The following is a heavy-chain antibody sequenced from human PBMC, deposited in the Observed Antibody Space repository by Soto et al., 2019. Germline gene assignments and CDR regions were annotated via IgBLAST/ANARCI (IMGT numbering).Heavy chain of an antibody. D-gene: IGHD3-3*01. CDR2: INHSGST. CDR1: GGSFIGYY. CDR3: ARGVLRFLEWLLSPYYYYGMDV. V-gene: IGHV4-34*01. J-gene: IGHJ6*02. Sequence: SETLSLTCAVYGGSFIGYYWSWIRQPPGKGLEWIGEINHSGSTNYNPSLKSRVTISVDTSKNQFSLKLSSVTAADTAVYYCARGVLRFLEWLLSPYYYYGMDVWGQGTTVTVSS.